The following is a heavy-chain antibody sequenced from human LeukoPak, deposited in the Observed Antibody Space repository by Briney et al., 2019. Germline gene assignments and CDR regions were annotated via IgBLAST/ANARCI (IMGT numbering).Heavy chain of an antibody. CDR2: ISAYNGNT. Sequence: ASVKVSCKASGYTFTSYGISWVRQAPGQGLEWMGWISAYNGNTNYAQKLQGRVTMTTGTSTSTAYMELRSLRSDDTAVYYCARRPRITYYYDSSGYYCDYWGQGTLVTVSS. CDR1: GYTFTSYG. D-gene: IGHD3-22*01. CDR3: ARRPRITYYYDSSGYYCDY. V-gene: IGHV1-18*01. J-gene: IGHJ4*02.